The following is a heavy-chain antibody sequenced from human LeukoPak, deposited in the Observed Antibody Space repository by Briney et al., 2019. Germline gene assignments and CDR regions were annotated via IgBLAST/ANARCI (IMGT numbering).Heavy chain of an antibody. J-gene: IGHJ3*02. CDR1: GGSISSYY. CDR3: ARDSSGSYQLAEENAFDI. V-gene: IGHV4-59*01. D-gene: IGHD1-26*01. Sequence: LTCTVXGGSISSYYWSWIRQPPGKGLEWIGYIYYSGSTNYNPSLKSRVTISVDTSKNQFSLKLSSVTAADTAVYYCARDSSGSYQLAEENAFDIWGQGTMVTVSS. CDR2: IYYSGST.